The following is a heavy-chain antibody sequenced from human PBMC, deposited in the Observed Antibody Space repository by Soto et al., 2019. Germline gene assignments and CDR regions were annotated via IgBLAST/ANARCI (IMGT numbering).Heavy chain of an antibody. V-gene: IGHV4-31*03. CDR3: ARGGSYHELVSDH. CDR2: IYYSGST. J-gene: IGHJ4*02. Sequence: QVQLQESGPGLVKPSQTLSLTCTVSGGSISSGVYYWNWIRQYPGKGLEWIGYIYYSGSTYYNPSLKGRVTISVDTSKNQFSLKLSSVTAADTAVYYCARGGSYHELVSDHWGQGTLVTVSS. CDR1: GGSISSGVYY. D-gene: IGHD3-16*02.